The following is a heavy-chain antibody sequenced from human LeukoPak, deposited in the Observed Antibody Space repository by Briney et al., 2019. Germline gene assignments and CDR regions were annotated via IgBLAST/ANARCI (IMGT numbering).Heavy chain of an antibody. Sequence: GGSLRLSCVGSGFTFSNYEMNWVRQAPGKGLEHIAYINRRAGYIYYADSVQGRFTISRDDAKNSVYLQMNSLRAEDTAIYYCARDRLDYSTSLGQWGQGTLVTVSS. V-gene: IGHV3-48*03. CDR3: ARDRLDYSTSLGQ. CDR2: INRRAGYI. J-gene: IGHJ4*02. D-gene: IGHD6-6*01. CDR1: GFTFSNYE.